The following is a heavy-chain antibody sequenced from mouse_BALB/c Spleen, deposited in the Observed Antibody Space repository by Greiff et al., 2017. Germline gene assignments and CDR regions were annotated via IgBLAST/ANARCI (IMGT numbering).Heavy chain of an antibody. D-gene: IGHD6-2*01. CDR1: GYAFSSYW. Sequence: VKLVESGAELVRPGSSVKISCKASGYAFSSYWMNWVKQRPGQGLEWIGQIYPGDGDTNYNGKFKGKATLTADKSSSTAYMQLSSLTSEDSAVYFCALSPYAMDYWGQGTSVTVPS. CDR3: ALSPYAMDY. CDR2: IYPGDGDT. V-gene: IGHV1-80*01. J-gene: IGHJ4*01.